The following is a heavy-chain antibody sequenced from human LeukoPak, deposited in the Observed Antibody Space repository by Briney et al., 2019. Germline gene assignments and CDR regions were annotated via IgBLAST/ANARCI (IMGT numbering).Heavy chain of an antibody. D-gene: IGHD2-2*01. CDR3: ARVSTGDIVVVPAQYYFDY. V-gene: IGHV4-38-2*02. CDR1: GYSISSGYY. Sequence: SETLSLTCTVSGYSISSGYYWGWIRQPPGKGLEWIGSIYHSGSTYYNPSLKSRVTISVDTSKNQFSLKLSSVTAADTAVYYCARVSTGDIVVVPAQYYFDYWDQGTLVTVSS. CDR2: IYHSGST. J-gene: IGHJ4*02.